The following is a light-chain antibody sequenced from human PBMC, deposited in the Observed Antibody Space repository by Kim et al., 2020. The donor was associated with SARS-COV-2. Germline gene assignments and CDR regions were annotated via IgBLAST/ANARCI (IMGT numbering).Light chain of an antibody. J-gene: IGKJ3*01. Sequence: ATINCKSSQNVLYHTENKSDIAWYQQKPGQSPKLLIYWASTRQSEVPDRVSGGGSGTDFTLTISSLQTENLAVYYCQQYYSPPFTFGPGTKVDIK. CDR3: QQYYSPPFT. CDR1: QNVLYHTENKSD. CDR2: WAS. V-gene: IGKV4-1*01.